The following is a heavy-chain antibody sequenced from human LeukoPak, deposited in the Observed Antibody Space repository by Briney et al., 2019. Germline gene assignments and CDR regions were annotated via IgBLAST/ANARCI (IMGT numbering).Heavy chain of an antibody. CDR2: IYHSGST. CDR1: GGSISTYY. Sequence: SETLSLTCTLSGGSISTYYWSWIRQPPGKGLEWIGYIYHSGSTNYNPSLKSRVTISVDTSKNQFSLKLSSVTAADTAVYYCARAYCGGDCYLMYGAFDIWGQGTMVTVSS. D-gene: IGHD2-21*01. J-gene: IGHJ3*02. CDR3: ARAYCGGDCYLMYGAFDI. V-gene: IGHV4-59*01.